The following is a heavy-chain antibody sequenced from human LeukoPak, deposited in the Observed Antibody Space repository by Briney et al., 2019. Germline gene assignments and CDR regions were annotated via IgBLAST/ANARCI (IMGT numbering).Heavy chain of an antibody. V-gene: IGHV4-59*01. CDR3: AREAPAWEGGMDV. D-gene: IGHD1-26*01. J-gene: IGHJ6*02. Sequence: SETLSLTCTVSGGSISSYYWSWIRQPPGKGLEWIGYIYYSGSTNYNPSLKSRVTISVDTSKNQFSLKLSSVTAADTAVYYCAREAPAWEGGMDVWGQGTTVTVSS. CDR1: GGSISSYY. CDR2: IYYSGST.